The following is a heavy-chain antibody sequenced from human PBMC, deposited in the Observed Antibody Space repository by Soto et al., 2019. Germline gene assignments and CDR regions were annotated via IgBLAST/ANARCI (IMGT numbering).Heavy chain of an antibody. Sequence: GGSLRLSCAASGFTFSSFGMHWVRQAPDKGLQWVAVISYDGSNKYYADSVKGRFTISRDNSKNTLYLQMNSLRAEDTAVYYCAKDREQWLVVFGYFDYWGQGTLVTVS. J-gene: IGHJ4*02. V-gene: IGHV3-30*18. CDR2: ISYDGSNK. CDR1: GFTFSSFG. D-gene: IGHD6-19*01. CDR3: AKDREQWLVVFGYFDY.